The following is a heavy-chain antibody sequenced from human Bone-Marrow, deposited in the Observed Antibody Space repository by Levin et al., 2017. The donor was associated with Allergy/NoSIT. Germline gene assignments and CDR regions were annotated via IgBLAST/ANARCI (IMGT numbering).Heavy chain of an antibody. Sequence: AASVKVSCKASGYTFTNYDINWVRQATGQGFEWMGWINPSGNTGYSQKFQGRVTLTSDTSISTAYMELSSLRSEDAAVYYCVRGRDYHDSTGYYFWNWFDRWGQGTLVTVSS. J-gene: IGHJ5*02. CDR2: INPSGNT. D-gene: IGHD3-22*01. V-gene: IGHV1-8*01. CDR3: VRGRDYHDSTGYYFWNWFDR. CDR1: GYTFTNYD.